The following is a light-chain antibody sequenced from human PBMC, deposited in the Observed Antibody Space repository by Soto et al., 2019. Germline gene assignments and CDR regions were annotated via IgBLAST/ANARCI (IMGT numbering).Light chain of an antibody. CDR2: KAS. J-gene: IGKJ1*01. CDR3: QQYNSCPT. CDR1: QSISSR. Sequence: DIQMTQSPSTLSASVGARVTITLRASQSISSRLAWSQQKPGRAPKILLYKASSLESGVPSRFGVSGSGTDFNLTISSLQPDDFATYDCQQYNSCPTFGQGTKVEIK. V-gene: IGKV1-5*03.